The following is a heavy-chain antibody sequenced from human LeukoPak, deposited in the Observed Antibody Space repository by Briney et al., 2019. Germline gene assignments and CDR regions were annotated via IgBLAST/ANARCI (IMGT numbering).Heavy chain of an antibody. D-gene: IGHD6-13*01. CDR2: IYYSGST. CDR1: GGSISSYY. Sequence: SETLSLTCTVSGGSISSYYWSWIRQPPGKGLEWIGYIYYSGSTNYNPSLKSRVTVSVDTSKNQFSLKLSPVTAADTAVYYCARSSSSWIRYYFDYWGQGTLVTVSS. V-gene: IGHV4-59*08. J-gene: IGHJ4*02. CDR3: ARSSSSWIRYYFDY.